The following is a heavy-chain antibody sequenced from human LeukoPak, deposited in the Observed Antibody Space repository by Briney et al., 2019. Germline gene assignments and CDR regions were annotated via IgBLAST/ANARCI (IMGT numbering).Heavy chain of an antibody. CDR1: GFTFSNTW. CDR3: ITDSVITMVRGVNVAVTDY. V-gene: IGHV3-15*01. J-gene: IGHJ4*02. Sequence: GGSLRLSCPASGFTFSNTWMSWVRQAPGKGLEWVGRIKSKTDGGTTDYTAPVKGRFAISRDDSKNTLYLQMNSLKTEDTAVYYCITDSVITMVRGVNVAVTDYWGQGTLVTVSS. CDR2: IKSKTDGGTT. D-gene: IGHD3-10*01.